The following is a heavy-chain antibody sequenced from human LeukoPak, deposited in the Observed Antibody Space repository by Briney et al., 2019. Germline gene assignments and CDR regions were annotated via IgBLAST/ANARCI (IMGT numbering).Heavy chain of an antibody. CDR3: ATKGLVSVPSRYHFDY. CDR1: GVTLSSFA. J-gene: IGHJ4*02. Sequence: GGSLRLSCAASGVTLSSFAMSWVRQAPGKGLEWVSAISGDGRITHHADSVKGRFTISRDNSKNTLYLQMNSLRAEDTAVYYCATKGLVSVPSRYHFDYWGQGTLVTVSS. D-gene: IGHD2-2*01. CDR2: ISGDGRIT. V-gene: IGHV3-23*01.